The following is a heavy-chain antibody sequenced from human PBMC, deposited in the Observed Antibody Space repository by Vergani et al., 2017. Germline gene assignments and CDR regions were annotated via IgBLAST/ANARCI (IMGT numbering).Heavy chain of an antibody. CDR2: ISGRGGST. D-gene: IGHD5-12*01. V-gene: IGHV3-23*01. CDR3: AKENPRNCGYDYLYYDHAMDV. Sequence: EVQLLESGGDLVQPGGSLRLSCAASGFTFNHYAMNWVRQAPGKGLELVSGISGRGGSTYYAGSVKGRFTISRDSSKNTLSLQMNSLSAGDTAVYYCAKENPRNCGYDYLYYDHAMDVWGQGTTVTVSS. CDR1: GFTFNHYA. J-gene: IGHJ6*02.